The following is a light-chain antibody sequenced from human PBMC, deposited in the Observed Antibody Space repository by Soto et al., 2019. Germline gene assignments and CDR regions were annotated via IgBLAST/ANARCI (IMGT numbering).Light chain of an antibody. Sequence: EIVLTQAPGTLSLSPGERATLSCRASQSVSSSYLAWYQQKPGQAPRLLIYGASTRATGIPARFSGSGSGTEFTLTISRLEPEDFAVYYCQQYGNSWTFGQGTKVDIK. V-gene: IGKV3-20*01. CDR1: QSVSSSY. CDR3: QQYGNSWT. CDR2: GAS. J-gene: IGKJ1*01.